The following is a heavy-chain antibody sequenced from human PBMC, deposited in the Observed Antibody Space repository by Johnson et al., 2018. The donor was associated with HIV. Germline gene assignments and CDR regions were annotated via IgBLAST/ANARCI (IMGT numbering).Heavy chain of an antibody. D-gene: IGHD1-26*01. J-gene: IGHJ3*02. CDR1: GFTFSSYG. CDR3: ATSMGATALAFDI. CDR2: IWYDGNNK. V-gene: IGHV3-33*08. Sequence: QVQLVESGGGLVQPGGSLRLSCAASGFTFSSYGMHWVRRAPGKGLEWVAVIWYDGNNKYYADSVQGRFTISRDNSKNTLYLQMNSLRAEDTAVYYCATSMGATALAFDIWGQGTMVTVSS.